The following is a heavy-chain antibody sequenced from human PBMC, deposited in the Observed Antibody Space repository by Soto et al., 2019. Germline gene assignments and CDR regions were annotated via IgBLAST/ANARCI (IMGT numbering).Heavy chain of an antibody. Sequence: QMQLVESGGGVVQPGRSLRLSCRISGFSLTVDTMNWVRQAPAKGLEWVAVIQPDGVTKNYADSVQGRFVISGDNSKNTLYLEMDSLTPEDTAVYYCARGLQGFDYWGQGTLVTVSS. J-gene: IGHJ4*02. V-gene: IGHV3-30*09. CDR2: IQPDGVTK. CDR3: ARGLQGFDY. CDR1: GFSLTVDT.